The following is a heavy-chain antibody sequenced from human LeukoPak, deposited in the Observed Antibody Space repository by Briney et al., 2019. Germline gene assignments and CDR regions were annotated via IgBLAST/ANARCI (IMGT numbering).Heavy chain of an antibody. Sequence: SVKVSCKASGGTFSSYAISWVRQAPGQGLEWMGRIIPIFGTANYAQKFQGRVTITTDESTSTAYTELSSLRSEDTAVYYGARDSPSYDYVRGSDPQVVFDIWGQGTMVTVSS. CDR2: IIPIFGTA. V-gene: IGHV1-69*05. CDR1: GGTFSSYA. D-gene: IGHD3-16*02. J-gene: IGHJ3*02. CDR3: ARDSPSYDYVRGSDPQVVFDI.